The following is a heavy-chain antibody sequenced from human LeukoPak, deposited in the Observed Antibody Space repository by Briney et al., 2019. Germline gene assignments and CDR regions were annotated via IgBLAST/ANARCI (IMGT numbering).Heavy chain of an antibody. V-gene: IGHV3-7*01. CDR3: ARHLSGVTGYTYGRGIDY. CDR1: GFTFSSYS. J-gene: IGHJ4*02. CDR2: IKKDGSEK. Sequence: GGSLRLSCAASGFTFSSYSMNWVRQAPGKGLEWVANIKKDGSEKYSVDSVKGRFTISRDNAKTSLYLQMNTLRAEDTAVYYCARHLSGVTGYTYGRGIDYWGQGTLVTVSS. D-gene: IGHD5-18*01.